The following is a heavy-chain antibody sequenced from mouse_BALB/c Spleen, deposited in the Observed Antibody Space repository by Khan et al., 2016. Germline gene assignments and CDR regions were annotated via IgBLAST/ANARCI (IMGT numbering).Heavy chain of an antibody. Sequence: EVQLQESGPGLVKPSQSLSLTCSVTGYSITSGYYWNWIRQFPGNKLEWMGYISYDGSNNYNPSLKNRISITRDPSKNQFFLKLKSVTTEDTATYYCAIYYYGSSYYYYAMDYWGQGTSVTVSS. CDR2: ISYDGSN. J-gene: IGHJ4*01. V-gene: IGHV3-6*02. D-gene: IGHD1-1*01. CDR3: AIYYYGSSYYYYAMDY. CDR1: GYSITSGYY.